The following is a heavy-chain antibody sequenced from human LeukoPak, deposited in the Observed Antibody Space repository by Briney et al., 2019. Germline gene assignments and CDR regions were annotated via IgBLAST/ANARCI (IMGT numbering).Heavy chain of an antibody. CDR3: ARNVKAFDI. CDR1: GFTFNSYW. CDR2: TNQHGTQN. Sequence: GGSLRLSCTASGFTFNSYWMTWVRQAPGKGLEWVANTNQHGTQNYYVDSVKGRFTISRDNAENSLYLQMSSLRDEDTAVYYCARNVKAFDICGRGTMVTVSS. J-gene: IGHJ3*02. V-gene: IGHV3-7*01.